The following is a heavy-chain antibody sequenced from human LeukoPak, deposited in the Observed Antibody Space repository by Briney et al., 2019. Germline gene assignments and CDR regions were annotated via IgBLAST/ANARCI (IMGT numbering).Heavy chain of an antibody. CDR1: GYTFTAYY. Sequence: ASVRVSCKASGYTFTAYYMHWVRQAPGQGLEWMGWINPNSGGTNYAQKFQGRVTMTRDTSISTAYMELSRLRSDDTAVYYCARDRVVVPAAFDYWGQGTLVTVSS. V-gene: IGHV1-2*02. CDR2: INPNSGGT. J-gene: IGHJ4*02. D-gene: IGHD2-2*01. CDR3: ARDRVVVPAAFDY.